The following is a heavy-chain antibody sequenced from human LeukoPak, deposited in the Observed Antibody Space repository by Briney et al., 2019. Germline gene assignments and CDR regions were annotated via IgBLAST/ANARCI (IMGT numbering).Heavy chain of an antibody. CDR3: AKLTWIQLRGY. J-gene: IGHJ4*02. CDR2: ISGGGGRT. V-gene: IGHV3-23*01. CDR1: GFTLSNND. Sequence: GGSLRLSCAASGFTLSNNDMSWVRQAPGKGLEWVSAISGGGGRTYYADSVKGRFTISGENSKNTLYLQMNSLRAEDTAVYYCAKLTWIQLRGYWGQGTLVTVSS. D-gene: IGHD5-18*01.